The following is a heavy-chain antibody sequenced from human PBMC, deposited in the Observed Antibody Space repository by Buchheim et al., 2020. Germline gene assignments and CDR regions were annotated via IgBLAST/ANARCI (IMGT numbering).Heavy chain of an antibody. CDR1: GFTFNNYA. Sequence: QVQLVESGGGVVQPGTSLRLSCAASGFTFNNYAMHWVRQAPGKGLEWVAVLSYDGTIKYYAESVKGRFTISRDHSTTTLYLQMNSLRIEDTAVYFCARDWGWNCEYWGQGTL. J-gene: IGHJ4*02. CDR3: ARDWGWNCEY. V-gene: IGHV3-30-3*01. CDR2: LSYDGTIK. D-gene: IGHD1-1*01.